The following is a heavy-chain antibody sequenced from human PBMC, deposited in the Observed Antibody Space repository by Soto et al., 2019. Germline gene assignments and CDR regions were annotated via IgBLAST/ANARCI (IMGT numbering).Heavy chain of an antibody. CDR2: INAGNGNT. Sequence: ASVKVSCKASGYTFTSYAMHWVRQAPGQRLEWMGWINAGNGNTKYSQKFQGRVTITRDTSASTAYMELSSLRSEDTAVYYCARDYLQRPTGYSSSWYYIDYWGQGTLVTVSS. V-gene: IGHV1-3*01. D-gene: IGHD6-13*01. J-gene: IGHJ4*02. CDR1: GYTFTSYA. CDR3: ARDYLQRPTGYSSSWYYIDY.